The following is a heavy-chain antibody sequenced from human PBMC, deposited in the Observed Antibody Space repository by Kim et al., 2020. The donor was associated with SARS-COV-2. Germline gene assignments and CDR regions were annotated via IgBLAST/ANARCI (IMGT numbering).Heavy chain of an antibody. D-gene: IGHD2-15*01. J-gene: IGHJ6*02. V-gene: IGHV3-9*01. Sequence: YADSVKGRFTISRDKSKNALNLQMNSLRAEDTALYYCAKVRWDITVYGMDVWGQGTTVTVSS. CDR3: AKVRWDITVYGMDV.